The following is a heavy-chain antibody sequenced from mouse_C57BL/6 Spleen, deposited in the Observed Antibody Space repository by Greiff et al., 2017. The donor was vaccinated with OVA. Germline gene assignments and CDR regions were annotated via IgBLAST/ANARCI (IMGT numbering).Heavy chain of an antibody. V-gene: IGHV5-15*01. CDR3: ARHDRAYAMDD. CDR2: ISNLAYSI. J-gene: IGHJ4*01. Sequence: EVKVVESGGGLVQPGGSLKLSCAASGFTFSDYGMAWVRQAPRKGPEWVAFISNLAYSIYYADTVTGRFTISRENAKNTLYLEMSSLRSEDTAMYYCARHDRAYAMDDWGQGTSVTVSS. CDR1: GFTFSDYG. D-gene: IGHD3-1*01.